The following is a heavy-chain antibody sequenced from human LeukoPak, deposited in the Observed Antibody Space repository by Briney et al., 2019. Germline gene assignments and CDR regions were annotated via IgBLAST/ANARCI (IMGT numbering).Heavy chain of an antibody. CDR2: IYYSGST. CDR1: GGSICSFY. J-gene: IGHJ4*02. D-gene: IGHD1-26*01. CDR3: PRQCGCCPRYFDY. V-gene: IGHV4-59*08. Sequence: SETLCPTPMLSGGSICSFYTRCVRQLPGKGLEWLGFIYYSGSTHYKTSLKSRVTISVDTSMNESSLGLTSVTAADTAVYYSPRQCGCCPRYFDYWGQGTLVTVSS.